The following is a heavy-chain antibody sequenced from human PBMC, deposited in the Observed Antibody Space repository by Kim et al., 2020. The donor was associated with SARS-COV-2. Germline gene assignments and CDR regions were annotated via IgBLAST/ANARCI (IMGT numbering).Heavy chain of an antibody. Sequence: GGSLRLSCAASGFTFSSYWMSWVRQAPGKGLEWVANIKQDGSEKYYVDSVKGRFTISRDNAKNSLYLQMNSLRAEDTAVYYCAREILGRLYDSSGYFDYWGQGTLVTVSS. CDR1: GFTFSSYW. V-gene: IGHV3-7*01. D-gene: IGHD3-22*01. CDR3: AREILGRLYDSSGYFDY. J-gene: IGHJ4*02. CDR2: IKQDGSEK.